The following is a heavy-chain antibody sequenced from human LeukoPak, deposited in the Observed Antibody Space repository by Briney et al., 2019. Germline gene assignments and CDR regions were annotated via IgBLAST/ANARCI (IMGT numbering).Heavy chain of an antibody. Sequence: GGSLRLSCAASGFTVSNNYMSWVRQAPGKGLGWVAVIYSGGSTYYADSVKGRFTISRDNPKNTLYLKMNNLRAEDTAVYYCARVGPYFVYWGQGTLVTVSS. CDR3: ARVGPYFVY. CDR2: IYSGGST. J-gene: IGHJ4*02. V-gene: IGHV3-66*01. CDR1: GFTVSNNY.